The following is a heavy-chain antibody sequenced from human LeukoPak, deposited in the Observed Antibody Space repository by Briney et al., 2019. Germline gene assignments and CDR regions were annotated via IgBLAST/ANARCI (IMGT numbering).Heavy chain of an antibody. CDR3: AGMSFLKQRTPPRPDDAFDI. D-gene: IGHD6-6*01. CDR1: GYTFTSYY. J-gene: IGHJ3*02. V-gene: IGHV1-46*01. Sequence: ASVTVSFKASGYTFTSYYMHWVRQAPGQGLEWMGIINPSGGSTSYAQKFQGRVTMTRGTSTSTVYMELSSLRSEDTAVYYCAGMSFLKQRTPPRPDDAFDIWGQGTMITVSS. CDR2: INPSGGST.